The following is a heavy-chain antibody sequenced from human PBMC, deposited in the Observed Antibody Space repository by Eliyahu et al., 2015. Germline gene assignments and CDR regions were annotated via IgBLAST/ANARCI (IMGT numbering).Heavy chain of an antibody. D-gene: IGHD6-6*01. Sequence: EVQLVESGGGLVQPGGSLRLSCAASGFTFSSYWMXWVRQAPGKGLVWVSHIXSDGSSTNYADSVKGRFTIFRDNAKNTLYLQMNSLRAEDTSVYYCTRDSISPFDYWGQGTLVTVSS. CDR2: IXSDGSST. J-gene: IGHJ4*02. CDR3: TRDSISPFDY. CDR1: GFTFSSYW. V-gene: IGHV3-74*01.